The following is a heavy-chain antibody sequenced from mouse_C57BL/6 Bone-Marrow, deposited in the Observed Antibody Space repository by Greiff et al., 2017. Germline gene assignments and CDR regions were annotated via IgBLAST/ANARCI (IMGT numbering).Heavy chain of an antibody. CDR1: GYTFTSYW. V-gene: IGHV1-7*01. Sequence: VQLQQSGAELAKPGASVKLSCKASGYTFTSYWMHWVKQRPGQGLEWIGYINPSSGYTKYNQKFKDKATLTVDKSSSTAYMQLSSLTYEDSAVYYCARGDYWGQGTSVTVSA. J-gene: IGHJ4*01. CDR3: ARGDY. CDR2: INPSSGYT.